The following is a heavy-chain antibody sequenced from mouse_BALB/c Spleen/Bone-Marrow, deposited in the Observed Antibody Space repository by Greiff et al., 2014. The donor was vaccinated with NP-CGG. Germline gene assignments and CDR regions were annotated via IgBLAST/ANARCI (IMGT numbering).Heavy chain of an antibody. Sequence: EVKLMESGPELEKPGASVKISCEASGYSFTGYNMNWVKQSNGKSLEWIGNIDPYYGGTSYNQKFKGKATLTVDKSSSTAYMQLKSLTSEDSAVYYCARRGFITTVVEGYFDYWGQGTTLTVSS. J-gene: IGHJ2*01. CDR1: GYSFTGYN. CDR3: ARRGFITTVVEGYFDY. CDR2: IDPYYGGT. D-gene: IGHD1-1*01. V-gene: IGHV1-39*01.